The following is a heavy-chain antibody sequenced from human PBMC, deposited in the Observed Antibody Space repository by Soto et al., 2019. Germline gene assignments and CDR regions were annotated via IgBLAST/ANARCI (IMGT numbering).Heavy chain of an antibody. J-gene: IGHJ6*02. Sequence: PSETLTLTCTVSGGSISRSSYYWGWIRQPPGKGLEWIGSIYYSGSTYYNPSLKSRVTISVDTSKNQFSLKLSSVTAADTAVYYCARIRYLYYYYGMDVWGQGTTVTVSS. CDR1: GGSISRSSYY. CDR3: ARIRYLYYYYGMDV. CDR2: IYYSGST. V-gene: IGHV4-39*07. D-gene: IGHD1-1*01.